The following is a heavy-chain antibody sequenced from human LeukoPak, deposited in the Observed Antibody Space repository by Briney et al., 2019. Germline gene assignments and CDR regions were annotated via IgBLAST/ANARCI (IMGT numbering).Heavy chain of an antibody. CDR1: GFTFNNYA. Sequence: QTGGSLRLSCAASGFTFNNYAMNWVRQAPGKGLEWVSAITGSGGSSYYADSVKGRFTISRDNSKNTLYLQMNSLRAEDTAVYYCAKRPTGGPHVGYFDYWGQGTLVTVSS. CDR2: ITGSGGSS. J-gene: IGHJ4*02. V-gene: IGHV3-23*01. D-gene: IGHD7-27*01. CDR3: AKRPTGGPHVGYFDY.